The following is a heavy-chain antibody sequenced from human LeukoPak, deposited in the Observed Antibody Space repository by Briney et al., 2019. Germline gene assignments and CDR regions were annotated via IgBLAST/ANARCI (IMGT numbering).Heavy chain of an antibody. CDR3: ASWARYWSGGSCYPSYYYGMAV. CDR2: IYYSGST. V-gene: IGHV4-59*01. D-gene: IGHD2-15*01. CDR1: GGSLSSYY. Sequence: SETLSLTCTVSGGSLSSYYWSWIRQPPGKGLEWIGYIYYSGSTNYNPSLKSRVTISVDTSKNQFSLKLSSVTAADTAVYYCASWARYWSGGSCYPSYYYGMAVWGQGTTVTVSS. J-gene: IGHJ6*02.